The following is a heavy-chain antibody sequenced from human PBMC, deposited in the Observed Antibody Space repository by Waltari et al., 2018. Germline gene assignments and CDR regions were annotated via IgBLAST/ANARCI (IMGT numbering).Heavy chain of an antibody. CDR2: IYYSGST. D-gene: IGHD2-21*02. J-gene: IGHJ6*04. V-gene: IGHV4-39*07. CDR1: GGSISSSSYY. Sequence: QLQLQESGPGLVKPSETLSLTCTVSGGSISSSSYYWGWIRQPPGKGLEWIGSIYYSGSTYYNPSLKSRVTISVDTSKNQFSLKLSSVTAADTAVYYCARDRTLYGGNSVYYYYGMDVWGKGTTVTVSS. CDR3: ARDRTLYGGNSVYYYYGMDV.